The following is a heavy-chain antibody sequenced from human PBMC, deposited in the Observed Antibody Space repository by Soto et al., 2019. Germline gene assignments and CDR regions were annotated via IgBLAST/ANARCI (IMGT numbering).Heavy chain of an antibody. J-gene: IGHJ4*02. CDR3: ARVDHRGYFAILTDY. CDR2: IYDSVNT. CDR1: GDSLSSGGHD. Sequence: SEILSLTCTVSGDSLSSGGHDWSWIRQHPGKGLEWIGHIYDSVNTYYSPSLRSRVTISADMSKNQFSLNLRSVTAADTAVYYCARVDHRGYFAILTDYWGQGTLVTVSS. V-gene: IGHV4-31*03. D-gene: IGHD3-9*01.